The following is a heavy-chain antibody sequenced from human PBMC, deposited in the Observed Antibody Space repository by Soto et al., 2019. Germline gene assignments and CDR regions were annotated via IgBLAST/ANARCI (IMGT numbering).Heavy chain of an antibody. D-gene: IGHD1-20*01. CDR1: GGTFSGYA. V-gene: IGHV1-69*01. Sequence: QAQLMQSGAEVKKPGSSVKVSCKAAGGTFSGYALSWVRQAPGQGLEWMGGIIPILGITNYAQKFQGRITIAADESTGTAYMDLRSLRSEDTAIYYFAKDPRSITGTTSSEDFQHWGQGTLVTVSS. CDR2: IIPILGIT. J-gene: IGHJ1*01. CDR3: AKDPRSITGTTSSEDFQH.